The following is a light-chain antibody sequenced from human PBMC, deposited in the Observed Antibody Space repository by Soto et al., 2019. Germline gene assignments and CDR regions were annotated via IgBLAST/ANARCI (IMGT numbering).Light chain of an antibody. J-gene: IGLJ1*01. Sequence: QSVLTQPASVSGSPGQSITISCTGTSSDVGDYNYVSWYQQHPGKAPKLMIYDVSNRPSGVSNRFSGSKSGNTASLTISGLQAEVEADYYCSSYTSSSIVFGTGTKVTVL. CDR1: SSDVGDYNY. V-gene: IGLV2-14*01. CDR3: SSYTSSSIV. CDR2: DVS.